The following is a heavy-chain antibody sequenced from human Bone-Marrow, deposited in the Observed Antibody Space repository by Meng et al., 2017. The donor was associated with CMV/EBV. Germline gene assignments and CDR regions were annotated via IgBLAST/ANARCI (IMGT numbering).Heavy chain of an antibody. J-gene: IGHJ6*02. CDR2: INPNSGGT. Sequence: ASVKVSCKASGDTFTGSYMHWVRQAPGQGLEWMGWINPNSGGTNYAQKFQGRVTMTRDTSISTAYMELSSLKSDETAVYFCAREVVGRYGDYHRYYYYGMDVWGQGTTVTVSS. D-gene: IGHD4-17*01. V-gene: IGHV1-2*02. CDR1: GDTFTGSY. CDR3: AREVVGRYGDYHRYYYYGMDV.